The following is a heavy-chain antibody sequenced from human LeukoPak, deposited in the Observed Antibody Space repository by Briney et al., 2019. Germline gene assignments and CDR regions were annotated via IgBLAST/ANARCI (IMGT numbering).Heavy chain of an antibody. CDR1: GGSFSGYY. CDR2: INHSGST. Sequence: SETLSLTCAVYGGSFSGYYWSWIRQPPGKGLEWIGEINHSGSTNYNPSLKSRVTISVDTSKNQFSLKLSSVTAADTAVYYCAKGAGSSPYYYGMDVWGQGTTVTVSS. D-gene: IGHD1-26*01. V-gene: IGHV4-34*01. CDR3: AKGAGSSPYYYGMDV. J-gene: IGHJ6*02.